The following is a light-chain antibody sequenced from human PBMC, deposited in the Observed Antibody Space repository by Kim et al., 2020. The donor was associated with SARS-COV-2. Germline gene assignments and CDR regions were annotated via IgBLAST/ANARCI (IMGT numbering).Light chain of an antibody. CDR3: QAWDSGTVV. J-gene: IGLJ2*01. V-gene: IGLV3-1*01. CDR1: KLGEKY. CDR2: QDF. Sequence: SYELTQTPSISVSPGQTVTLTCSGDKLGEKYSCWYQQKSGQSPILIIYQDFKRPSGIPERFSGSNFGNTATLTISGTQTVDEADYYCQAWDSGTVVFGGGTKLTVL.